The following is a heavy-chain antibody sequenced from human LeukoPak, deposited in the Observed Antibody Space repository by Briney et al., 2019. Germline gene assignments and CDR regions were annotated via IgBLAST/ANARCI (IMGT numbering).Heavy chain of an antibody. D-gene: IGHD2-15*01. V-gene: IGHV3-23*01. Sequence: GGSLRLSCAASGFTFTSYAMSWVRRAPGKGLEWVSAISGSGGSTYYADSVKGRFTISRDNSKNTLYLQMNSLRAEDTAVYYCAKDIVVVVAAPHYFDYWGQGTLVTVSS. CDR1: GFTFTSYA. CDR3: AKDIVVVVAAPHYFDY. CDR2: ISGSGGST. J-gene: IGHJ4*02.